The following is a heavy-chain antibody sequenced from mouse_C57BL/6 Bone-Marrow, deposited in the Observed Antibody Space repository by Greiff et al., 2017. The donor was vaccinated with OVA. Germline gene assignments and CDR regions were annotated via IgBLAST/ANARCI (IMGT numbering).Heavy chain of an antibody. CDR3: ARTYGNWDFDY. D-gene: IGHD2-1*01. J-gene: IGHJ2*01. CDR1: GYTFTDHT. Sequence: VMLVESDAELVKPGASVKISCKVSGYTFTDHTIHWMKQRPEQGLEWIGYIYPRDGSTKYNEKFKGKATLTADKSSSTAYMQLNSLTSEDSAVYCCARTYGNWDFDYWGQGTTLTVSS. V-gene: IGHV1-78*01. CDR2: IYPRDGST.